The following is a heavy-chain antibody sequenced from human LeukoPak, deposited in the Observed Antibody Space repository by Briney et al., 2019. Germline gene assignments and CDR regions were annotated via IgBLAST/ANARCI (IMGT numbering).Heavy chain of an antibody. D-gene: IGHD1-14*01. CDR2: ITSSGSTI. J-gene: IGHJ4*02. Sequence: PGGSLRLSCAVSGFTFSSYEMNWVRQAQGKGLEWVSYITSSGSTIYYADSVKGRFTISRDNAKNSLYLQMNSLRAEDTAVYYCARVTFNYFDYWGQGTLVTVSS. CDR3: ARVTFNYFDY. CDR1: GFTFSSYE. V-gene: IGHV3-48*03.